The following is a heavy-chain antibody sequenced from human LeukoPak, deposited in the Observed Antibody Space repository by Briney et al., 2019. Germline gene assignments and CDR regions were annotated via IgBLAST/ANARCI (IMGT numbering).Heavy chain of an antibody. CDR1: GGSINSYY. D-gene: IGHD2/OR15-2a*01. CDR3: ARPIIAHDAFDI. CDR2: IYTTGST. Sequence: PSETLSLTCSVSGGSINSYYWSWIRQSAGKGLEWIGRIYTTGSTNYNPSLGSRVTISLDTSKNQFSLKLSSVTAADTAVYYCARPIIAHDAFDIWGQGTMVTVSS. V-gene: IGHV4-4*07. J-gene: IGHJ3*02.